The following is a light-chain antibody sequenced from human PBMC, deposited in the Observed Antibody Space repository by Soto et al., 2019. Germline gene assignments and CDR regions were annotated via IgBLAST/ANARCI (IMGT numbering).Light chain of an antibody. CDR1: SSNIGAGYD. J-gene: IGLJ7*01. CDR3: QSYDTSLRGAA. V-gene: IGLV1-40*01. Sequence: QSVLTQPPSVSGAPGQRVTISCTGTSSNIGAGYDVHWYQQLPGTAPKLLIYDNNKRPSGVPDRFSASKSGTSASLAITGLQADDEADYYCQSYDTSLRGAAFGRGTKLTVL. CDR2: DNN.